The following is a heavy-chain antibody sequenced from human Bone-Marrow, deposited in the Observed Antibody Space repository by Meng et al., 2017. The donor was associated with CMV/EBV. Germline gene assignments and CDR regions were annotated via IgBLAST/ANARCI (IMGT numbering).Heavy chain of an antibody. CDR1: GYTFTSYY. V-gene: IGHV1-46*01. Sequence: ASVNVSREASGYTFTSYYMHWVRQAPGQGLEWMGIINPSGGSTSYAQKFQGRVTMTRDTSTSTVYMELSSLRSEDTAVYYCARWVSYYYGMDVWGQGTTVTVSS. D-gene: IGHD3-22*01. J-gene: IGHJ6*02. CDR2: INPSGGST. CDR3: ARWVSYYYGMDV.